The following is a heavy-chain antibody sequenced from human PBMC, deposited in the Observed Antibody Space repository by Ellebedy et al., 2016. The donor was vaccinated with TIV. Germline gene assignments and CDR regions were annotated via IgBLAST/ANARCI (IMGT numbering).Heavy chain of an antibody. V-gene: IGHV5-51*01. Sequence: GESLKTSCKGSGYSFGSYWIGWLRQMPGKGPEWMGIIYPGDSDSIYRPSFQGQVTISADMTISTAYLQWSSLKASDTAMYYCARDSGLDYWGQGTLVTVSS. CDR3: ARDSGLDY. CDR1: GYSFGSYW. CDR2: IYPGDSDS. J-gene: IGHJ4*02. D-gene: IGHD1-14*01.